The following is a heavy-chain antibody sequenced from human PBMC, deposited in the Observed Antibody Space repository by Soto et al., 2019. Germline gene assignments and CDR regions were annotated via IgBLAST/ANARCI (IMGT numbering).Heavy chain of an antibody. CDR1: GDSVSSASYY. CDR3: ARRNNVNYFNYFDY. D-gene: IGHD1-7*01. J-gene: IGHJ4*02. Sequence: QAQLQESGPGLVKPSETLSLTCTVSGDSVSSASYYWSWIRQPPGKGLEWIGYFYYSGYTNYNPSLQSRVIMTLDTSKSQFSLKLNSVTAADTAVYYCARRNNVNYFNYFDYWGQGILVTVSS. CDR2: FYYSGYT. V-gene: IGHV4-61*01.